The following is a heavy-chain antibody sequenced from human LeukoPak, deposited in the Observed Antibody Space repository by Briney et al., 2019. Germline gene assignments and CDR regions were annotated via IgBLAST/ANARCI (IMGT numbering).Heavy chain of an antibody. V-gene: IGHV4-59*12. CDR3: ARDRYCSGRSCYGPPDY. CDR2: IYYSEGT. CDR1: GGSISSYY. Sequence: PSETLSLTCTVSGGSISSYYWSWIRQPPGKGLEWIGSIYYSEGTYYNPSLKSRVTISIDTSKNQFSLKLNSVTAADTAVYYCARDRYCSGRSCYGPPDYWGQGVLVTVSS. J-gene: IGHJ4*02. D-gene: IGHD2-15*01.